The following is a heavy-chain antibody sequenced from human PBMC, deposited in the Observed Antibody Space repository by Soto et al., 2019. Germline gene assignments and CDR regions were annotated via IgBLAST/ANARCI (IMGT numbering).Heavy chain of an antibody. CDR2: ISWDGGST. CDR3: AKDIWGRAGSHYLGAAEDFYYYYGMDI. D-gene: IGHD7-27*01. J-gene: IGHJ6*02. CDR1: GFTFDDYT. V-gene: IGHV3-43*01. Sequence: GGSLRLSCAASGFTFDDYTMHWVRQAPGKGLEWVSLISWDGGSTYYADSVKGRFTISRDNSKNSLYLQMNSLRTEDTALYYCAKDIWGRAGSHYLGAAEDFYYYYGMDIWGQGTTVTVSS.